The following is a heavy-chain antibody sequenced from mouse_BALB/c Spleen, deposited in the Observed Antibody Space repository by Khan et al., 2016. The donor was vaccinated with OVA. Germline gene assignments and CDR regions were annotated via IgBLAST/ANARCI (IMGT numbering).Heavy chain of an antibody. Sequence: VQLKESGPSLVKPSQTLSLTCSVTGDSITSGYWNWIRKSPGNKLEYMGYISYSGNSYYNPSLTSRISVTRDTSKTQYYLQLNSVTTEDTATYYCACELRGFAYWGQGTLVTVSA. CDR1: GDSITSGY. D-gene: IGHD1-1*01. J-gene: IGHJ3*01. CDR3: ACELRGFAY. V-gene: IGHV3-8*02. CDR2: ISYSGNS.